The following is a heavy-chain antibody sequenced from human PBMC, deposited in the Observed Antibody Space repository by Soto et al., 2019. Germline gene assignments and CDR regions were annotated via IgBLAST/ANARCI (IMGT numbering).Heavy chain of an antibody. J-gene: IGHJ6*02. V-gene: IGHV1-3*01. CDR1: GYTFTSYA. CDR2: INAGNGNT. D-gene: IGHD3-3*01. CDR3: ARNEPSYYDFWSGYYTGYYYGMDV. Sequence: ASVKVSCKASGYTFTSYAMHWVRQAPGQRLEWMGWINAGNGNTKYSQKFQGRVTITRDTSASTAYMELSSLRSEDTAVYYCARNEPSYYDFWSGYYTGYYYGMDVWGQETTVTVSS.